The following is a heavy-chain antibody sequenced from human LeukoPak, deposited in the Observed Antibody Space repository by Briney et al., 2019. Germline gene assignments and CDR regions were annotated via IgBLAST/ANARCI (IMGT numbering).Heavy chain of an antibody. V-gene: IGHV3-53*01. D-gene: IGHD4/OR15-4a*01. CDR2: IYSGGST. Sequence: GGSLRLSCTASGFTVSSDSMSWVRQAPGKGLEWVSFIYSGGSTHYSDSVKGRFTISRDNSKNTLYLQLNSLRAEDTTVYYCARRAGAYSHSCDYWGQGTLVTVSS. J-gene: IGHJ4*02. CDR1: GFTVSSDS. CDR3: ARRAGAYSHSCDY.